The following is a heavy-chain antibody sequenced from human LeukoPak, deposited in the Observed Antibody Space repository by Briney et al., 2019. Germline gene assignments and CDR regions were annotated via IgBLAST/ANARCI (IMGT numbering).Heavy chain of an antibody. CDR1: GFTFSSYW. CDR2: IKQDGSEK. Sequence: GGSLRLSCAASGFTFSSYWMSWVRQAPGKGLGWVANIKQDGSEKYYVDSVKGRFTISRDNAKNSLYLQMNSLRAEDTAVYYCAREDIVVVPAAIRDYYYYGMDVWGQGTTVTVSS. CDR3: AREDIVVVPAAIRDYYYYGMDV. J-gene: IGHJ6*02. D-gene: IGHD2-2*01. V-gene: IGHV3-7*01.